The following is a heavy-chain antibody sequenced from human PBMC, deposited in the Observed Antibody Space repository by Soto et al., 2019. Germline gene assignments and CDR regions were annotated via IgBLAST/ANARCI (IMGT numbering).Heavy chain of an antibody. CDR1: GYSISSGYY. CDR3: ATYSMGVYYGMDV. CDR2: IYHSGST. J-gene: IGHJ6*02. V-gene: IGHV4-38-2*01. D-gene: IGHD1-26*01. Sequence: SSETLSLTCAVSGYSISSGYYWGWIRQPPGKGLEWIGSIYHSGSTYYNPSLKSRVTISVDTSKNQFSLKLSSVTAADTAVYYCATYSMGVYYGMDVWGQGTTVTVS.